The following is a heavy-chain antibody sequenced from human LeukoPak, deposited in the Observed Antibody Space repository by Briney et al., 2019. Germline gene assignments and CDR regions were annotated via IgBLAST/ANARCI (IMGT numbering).Heavy chain of an antibody. J-gene: IGHJ4*02. CDR2: IYYSGNT. CDR1: GDSISNYY. D-gene: IGHD4-23*01. CDR3: ARGAYGGNSASFDY. Sequence: PSETLSLTCTVSGDSISNYYWSWIRQPPGKGLEWIGYIYYSGNTNYNPSLKSRVTISVDTSKNQFSLKLSSVTAADTAVYYCARGAYGGNSASFDYWGQGTLVTVSS. V-gene: IGHV4-59*12.